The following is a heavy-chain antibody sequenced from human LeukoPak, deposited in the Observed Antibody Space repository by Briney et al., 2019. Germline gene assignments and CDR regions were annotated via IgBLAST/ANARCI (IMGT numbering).Heavy chain of an antibody. CDR1: GFTLSTYA. CDR3: ARGHMVTTWKDFGY. Sequence: ASVKVSCKASGFTLSTYAIHWVRQAPGQGLEWMGWINVGNGNVKYSQKFQGRVTITRDTSASTVYTELSRLRPEDTAIYYCARGHMVTTWKDFGYWGQGTLVALSS. CDR2: INVGNGNV. J-gene: IGHJ4*02. V-gene: IGHV1-3*01. D-gene: IGHD4-17*01.